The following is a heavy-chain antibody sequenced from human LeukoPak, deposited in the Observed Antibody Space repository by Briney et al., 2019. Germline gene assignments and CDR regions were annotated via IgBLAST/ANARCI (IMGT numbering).Heavy chain of an antibody. J-gene: IGHJ3*02. Sequence: ASVKVSCKASGGTFSSYAISWVRQAPGQGLEWMGGIIPIFGTANYAQKFQGRVTITADESTSTAYMELSSLRSEDTAVYYCARDTVGATTSLDAFDIWGQGTMVTVSS. CDR2: IIPIFGTA. CDR3: ARDTVGATTSLDAFDI. V-gene: IGHV1-69*13. CDR1: GGTFSSYA. D-gene: IGHD1-26*01.